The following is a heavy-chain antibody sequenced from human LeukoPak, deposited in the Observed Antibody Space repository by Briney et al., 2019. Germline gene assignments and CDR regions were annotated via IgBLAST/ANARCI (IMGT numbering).Heavy chain of an antibody. CDR2: IKSKTDGGIT. CDR1: GFTFSNAW. D-gene: IGHD3-10*01. Sequence: GGSLRLSCAASGFTFSNAWMSWVRQAPGKGLEWVGRIKSKTDGGITDYAAPVKGRFTISRDDSKNTLYLKMNSLKTEDTAVYYCTTTPLWFGELDNYYYYGMDVWGKGTTVTVSS. V-gene: IGHV3-15*01. J-gene: IGHJ6*04. CDR3: TTTPLWFGELDNYYYYGMDV.